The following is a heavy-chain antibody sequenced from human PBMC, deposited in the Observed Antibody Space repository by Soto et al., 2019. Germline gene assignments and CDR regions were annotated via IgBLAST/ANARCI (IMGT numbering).Heavy chain of an antibody. CDR2: IYHSGNT. CDR3: AIGDGEHRYSVSFAF. D-gene: IGHD3-10*01. V-gene: IGHV4-59*02. Sequence: SETLYLGCAVSSDSVSIAYWAWIRKTPGKGLEWIGYIYHSGNTNYNPSLKSRLTISLDTSKNQFSLKLTSVTAADTALYFFAIGDGEHRYSVSFAFWGQGSLVIVSS. CDR1: SDSVSIAY. J-gene: IGHJ4*02.